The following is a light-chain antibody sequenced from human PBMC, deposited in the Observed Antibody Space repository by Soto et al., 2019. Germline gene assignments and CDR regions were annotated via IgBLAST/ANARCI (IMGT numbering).Light chain of an antibody. CDR2: DAS. CDR1: QSISSW. Sequence: DLQMTQSPSTLSASVGDRVTITCRASQSISSWLAWNQQKPGKAPKVLIYDASSLESGVPSRFSGSGSGTEFTLTISSLRPDDFATDFCQRPFGGGTKVDIK. J-gene: IGKJ4*01. CDR3: QRP. V-gene: IGKV1-5*01.